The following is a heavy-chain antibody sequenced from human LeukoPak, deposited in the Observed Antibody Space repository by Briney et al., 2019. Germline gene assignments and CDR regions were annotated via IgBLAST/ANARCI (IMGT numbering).Heavy chain of an antibody. CDR3: AKDAGGTGIYFDC. J-gene: IGHJ4*02. CDR2: IYTGGTT. CDR1: GFIVSSNY. Sequence: GGSLRLSCAASGFIVSSNYMSWVRQAPGEGLEWVSVIYTGGTTYYADSVKGRFTTSRDNSKNTLYLQMNSLRAEDTAVYFCAKDAGGTGIYFDCWGQGTLVTVSS. V-gene: IGHV3-53*01. D-gene: IGHD1-1*01.